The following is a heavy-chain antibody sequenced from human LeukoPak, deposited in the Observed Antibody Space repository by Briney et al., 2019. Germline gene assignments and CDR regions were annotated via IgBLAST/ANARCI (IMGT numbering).Heavy chain of an antibody. CDR2: IYYTGST. CDR1: GGSISSSSYY. V-gene: IGHV4-61*01. J-gene: IGHJ4*02. Sequence: SETLSLTCTVSGGSISSSSYYWSWIRQPPGKGLEWIGYIYYTGSTSYNPSLKSRVTISVDTSKNQFSLKLISVTAAATAVYLGARGGRLIPTASFDYWGQGTLVTVSS. D-gene: IGHD2-2*01. CDR3: ARGGRLIPTASFDY.